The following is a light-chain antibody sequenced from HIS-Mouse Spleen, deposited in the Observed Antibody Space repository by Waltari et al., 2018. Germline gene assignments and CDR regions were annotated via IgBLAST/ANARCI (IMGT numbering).Light chain of an antibody. Sequence: QSVLTQPPSASGTPGQRVTISCSGSSSNIGSNYVYWYQQLPGTAPKPLIYRNNQRPPGVPDRFSGSKSGTSASLAISGLRSEDEADYYCAAWDDSLSGPVFGGGTKLTVL. CDR1: SSNIGSNY. V-gene: IGLV1-47*01. CDR3: AAWDDSLSGPV. CDR2: RNN. J-gene: IGLJ3*02.